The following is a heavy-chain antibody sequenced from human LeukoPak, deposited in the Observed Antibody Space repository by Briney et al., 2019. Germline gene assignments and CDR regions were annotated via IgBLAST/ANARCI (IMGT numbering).Heavy chain of an antibody. CDR3: ARVIAAADYYFDY. CDR2: ISSSSSYI. CDR1: GFTFSSYS. J-gene: IGHJ4*02. D-gene: IGHD6-13*01. V-gene: IGHV3-21*01. Sequence: GGSLRLSCAASGFTFSSYSMNWVRQAPGKGLEWASSISSSSSYIYYADSMKGRFTISRDNAKNSLYLQMNSLRAEDTAVYYCARVIAAADYYFDYWGQGTLVTVSS.